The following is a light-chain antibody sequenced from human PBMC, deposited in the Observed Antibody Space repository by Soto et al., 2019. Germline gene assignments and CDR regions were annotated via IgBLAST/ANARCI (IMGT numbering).Light chain of an antibody. CDR3: QQFTTYPLI. V-gene: IGKV1-13*02. Sequence: AIQLTQSPSSLSATVGDTVTITCRASRGIGNSVAWYQQKPGSPPRLLISDVSTLETGVPPRFSGSESGTSFTLTISSLQPEDFGTYYCQQFTTYPLIFGGGTKLEI. J-gene: IGKJ4*01. CDR2: DVS. CDR1: RGIGNS.